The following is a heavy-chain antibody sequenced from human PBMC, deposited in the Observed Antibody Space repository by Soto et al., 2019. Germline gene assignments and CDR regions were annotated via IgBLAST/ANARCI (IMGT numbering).Heavy chain of an antibody. CDR3: ARAIVGATLPDLDWFDP. J-gene: IGHJ5*02. CDR2: INPNSGGT. D-gene: IGHD1-26*01. V-gene: IGHV1-2*02. CDR1: GYTFTGYY. Sequence: ASVKVSCTASGYTFTGYYMHWVRQAPGQGLEWMGWINPNSGGTNYAQKFQGRVTMTRDTSISTAYMELSRLRSDETAVYYCARAIVGATLPDLDWFDPWGQGTLVTVSS.